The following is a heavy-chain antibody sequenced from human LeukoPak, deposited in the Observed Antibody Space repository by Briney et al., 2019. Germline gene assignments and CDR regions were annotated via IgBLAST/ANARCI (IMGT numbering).Heavy chain of an antibody. CDR1: GFTFSSYA. D-gene: IGHD4-17*01. Sequence: GGSLRLSCAASGFTFSSYAMSWVRQVPGKGLEWVSAISGSGGSTYYADSVKGRFTISRDNSKNTLYLQMNSLRAEDTAVYYYAKDMTTVTVFDYWGQGTLVTVSS. CDR2: ISGSGGST. J-gene: IGHJ4*02. CDR3: AKDMTTVTVFDY. V-gene: IGHV3-23*01.